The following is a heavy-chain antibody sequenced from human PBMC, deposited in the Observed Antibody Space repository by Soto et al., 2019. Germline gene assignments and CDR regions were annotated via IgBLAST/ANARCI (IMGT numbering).Heavy chain of an antibody. CDR2: IIPILGIA. Sequence: QVQLVQSGAEVKKPGSSVKVSCKSSGGTFSSYTISWVRQAPGQGLEWMGRIIPILGIANYAQKFQGRVTITEDKYSITAYMELSSLRSEETAVYYCARDQVLRFLEWPAGYDYYMDVWGKGTAVTVSS. CDR1: GGTFSSYT. CDR3: ARDQVLRFLEWPAGYDYYMDV. D-gene: IGHD3-3*01. J-gene: IGHJ6*03. V-gene: IGHV1-69*08.